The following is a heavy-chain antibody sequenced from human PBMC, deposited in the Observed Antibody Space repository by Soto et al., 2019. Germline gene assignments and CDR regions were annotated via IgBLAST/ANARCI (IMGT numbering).Heavy chain of an antibody. CDR1: GFTFSSHW. V-gene: IGHV3-74*01. D-gene: IGHD3-3*01. CDR2: INRDGRNT. J-gene: IGHJ6*03. Sequence: VQLVESGGGLVQPGGSLRLSCAASGFTFSSHWMHWVRQAPGKGLVWVSRINRDGRNTSYADSVKGRSTISRDNAKNTLYLEMHRLRAEDTAVYYCARDNYDFWSGDFYYYIDVWGKGTTVTVSS. CDR3: ARDNYDFWSGDFYYYIDV.